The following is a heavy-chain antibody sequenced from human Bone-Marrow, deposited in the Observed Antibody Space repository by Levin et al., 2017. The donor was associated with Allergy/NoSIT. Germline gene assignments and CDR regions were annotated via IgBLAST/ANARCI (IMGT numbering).Heavy chain of an antibody. CDR2: MIPILGTT. V-gene: IGHV1-69*13. Sequence: SVKVSCKASGGTFSSYVVSWVRQAPGQGLEWMGGMIPILGTTYYAQKFQGRVSITADESTSTAYMELRSLRSEDTALYFCARGVYYYYYLDVWGTGTTVTVSS. CDR3: ARGVYYYYYLDV. J-gene: IGHJ6*03. CDR1: GGTFSSYV.